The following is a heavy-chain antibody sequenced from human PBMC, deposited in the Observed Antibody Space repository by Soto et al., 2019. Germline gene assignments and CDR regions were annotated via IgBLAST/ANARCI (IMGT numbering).Heavy chain of an antibody. J-gene: IGHJ6*02. CDR2: ISGSGGST. CDR3: AKGKDYYYYGMDV. CDR1: GFTFSSYA. V-gene: IGHV3-23*01. Sequence: VGSLRLSCAASGFTFSSYAMSWVRQAPGKGLEWVSAISGSGGSTYYADSVKGRFTISRDNSKNTLYLQMNSLRAEDTAVYYCAKGKDYYYYGMDVWGQGTTVTVSS.